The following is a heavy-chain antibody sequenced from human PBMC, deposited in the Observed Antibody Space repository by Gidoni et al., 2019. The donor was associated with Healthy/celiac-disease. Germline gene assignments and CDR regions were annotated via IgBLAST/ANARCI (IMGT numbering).Heavy chain of an antibody. J-gene: IGHJ4*02. Sequence: EVQLLESGGGLVQPGGSLRLSCAASGFPFSSYAMSWVRQAPGKGLEWVSAISGSGGSTYYADYVKGRFTISRDNSKNTLYLQMNSLRAEDTAVYYCAKISAETSRGWYGYWGQGTLVTVSS. CDR1: GFPFSSYA. CDR3: AKISAETSRGWYGY. CDR2: ISGSGGST. V-gene: IGHV3-23*01. D-gene: IGHD6-19*01.